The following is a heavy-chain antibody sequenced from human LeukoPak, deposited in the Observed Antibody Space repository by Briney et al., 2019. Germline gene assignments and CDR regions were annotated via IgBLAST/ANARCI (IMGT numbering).Heavy chain of an antibody. CDR3: ARQGRYYDSSGYYAGYYYYGMDV. J-gene: IGHJ6*02. CDR1: GGSISSYY. CDR2: IYYSGST. D-gene: IGHD3-22*01. Sequence: PSETLSLTCTVSGGSISSYYWSWIRQPPGKGLEWIGYIYYSGSTNYNPSLKSRVTISVDTSKNQFSLRLSSVTAADTAVYYCARQGRYYDSSGYYAGYYYYGMDVWGQGTTVTVSS. V-gene: IGHV4-59*08.